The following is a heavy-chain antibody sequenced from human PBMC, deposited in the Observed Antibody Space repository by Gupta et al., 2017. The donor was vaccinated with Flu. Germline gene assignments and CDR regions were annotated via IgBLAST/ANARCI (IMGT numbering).Heavy chain of an antibody. CDR1: GFTLSDYG. Sequence: QVQLVESGGGVVQPGRSLRVSCEVSGFTLSDYGMHWVRQAPGKGLEWVAVMWYDGINKYYAGSVKGRFTISRDTSKKTLYLQMNSLRAEDTAVYYCARGSDTSSPHIDYWGQGTLVTVSS. J-gene: IGHJ4*02. CDR2: MWYDGINK. CDR3: ARGSDTSSPHIDY. D-gene: IGHD2-15*01. V-gene: IGHV3-33*01.